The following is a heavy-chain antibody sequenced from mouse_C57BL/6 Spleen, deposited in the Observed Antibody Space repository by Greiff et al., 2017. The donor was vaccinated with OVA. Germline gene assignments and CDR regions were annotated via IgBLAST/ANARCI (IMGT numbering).Heavy chain of an antibody. CDR2: INPSTGGT. Sequence: LVESGPELVKPGASVKISCKASGYSFTGYYMNWVKQSPEKSLEWIGEINPSTGGTTYNQKFKAKATLTVDKSSSTAYMQLKSLTSEDSAVYYCARGDWDDYAMDYWGQGTSVTVSS. D-gene: IGHD4-1*01. CDR1: GYSFTGYY. V-gene: IGHV1-42*01. J-gene: IGHJ4*01. CDR3: ARGDWDDYAMDY.